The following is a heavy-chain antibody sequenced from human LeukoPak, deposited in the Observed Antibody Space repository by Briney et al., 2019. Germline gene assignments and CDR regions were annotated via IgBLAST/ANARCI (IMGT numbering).Heavy chain of an antibody. V-gene: IGHV3-48*03. CDR1: GFTFSSYE. Sequence: GGSLRLSCAASGFTFSSYEMNWVRQAPGKGLEWASFISGSGDSIYYADSVKGRFTISRDNAKNSLYLQMNSLRAEDTAVYFCARDRWFDPWGQGTLVTVSS. J-gene: IGHJ5*02. CDR2: ISGSGDSI. CDR3: ARDRWFDP.